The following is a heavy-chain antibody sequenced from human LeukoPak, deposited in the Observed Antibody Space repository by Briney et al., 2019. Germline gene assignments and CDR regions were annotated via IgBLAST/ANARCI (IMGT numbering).Heavy chain of an antibody. CDR2: ISSSSSYI. V-gene: IGHV3-21*01. Sequence: PGGSLRLSCAAFGFTFSRYSMNWVRQAPGKGLEWVSSISSSSSYIYYADSVKGRLTISRDNAKNSLCLQMNSLRAEDTAVYYCARDVLPYSGNYSATLGAGAFDIWGQGTMVTVSS. J-gene: IGHJ3*02. CDR3: ARDVLPYSGNYSATLGAGAFDI. CDR1: GFTFSRYS. D-gene: IGHD1-26*01.